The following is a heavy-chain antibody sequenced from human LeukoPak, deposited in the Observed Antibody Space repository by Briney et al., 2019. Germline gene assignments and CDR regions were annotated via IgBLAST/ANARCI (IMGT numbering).Heavy chain of an antibody. Sequence: SETLSLTCAVYGGSFSAYYWSWIRQPPGKGLEWIGEINHSGSTNYNPSLKSRVTISVDTSKDQFSLKLSSVTAADTAVYYCAKSPSQKGVDVWGQGTTVTVSS. J-gene: IGHJ6*02. CDR2: INHSGST. CDR3: AKSPSQKGVDV. CDR1: GGSFSAYY. V-gene: IGHV4-34*01.